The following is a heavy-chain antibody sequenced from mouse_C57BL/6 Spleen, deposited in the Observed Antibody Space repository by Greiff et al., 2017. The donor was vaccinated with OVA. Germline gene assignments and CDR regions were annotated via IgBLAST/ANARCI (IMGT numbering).Heavy chain of an antibody. V-gene: IGHV7-1*01. J-gene: IGHJ1*03. Sequence: EVMLVESGGGLVQSGRSLRLSCATSGFTFSDFYMEWVRQAPGKGLEWIAASRNKANDYTTEYSASVKGRFIVSRDTSQSILYLPMNALRAEETAIYECARDAYYGSSYWYVDVWGTGTTVTVSS. D-gene: IGHD1-1*01. CDR1: GFTFSDFY. CDR2: SRNKANDYTT. CDR3: ARDAYYGSSYWYVDV.